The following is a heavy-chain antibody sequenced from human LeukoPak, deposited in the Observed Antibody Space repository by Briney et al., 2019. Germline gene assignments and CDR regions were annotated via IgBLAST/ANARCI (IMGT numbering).Heavy chain of an antibody. CDR2: ISSSSSYV. CDR1: GFTFSSYS. V-gene: IGHV3-21*01. J-gene: IGHJ5*02. CDR3: ATGGYSYGSPFDP. D-gene: IGHD5-18*01. Sequence: GGSLRLSCAASGFTFSSYSMNWVRQAPGKGLEWVSSISSSSSYVYYADSVKGRFTISRDNAKNSLYLQMNSLRAEDTAVYYCATGGYSYGSPFDPWGQGTLVTVPS.